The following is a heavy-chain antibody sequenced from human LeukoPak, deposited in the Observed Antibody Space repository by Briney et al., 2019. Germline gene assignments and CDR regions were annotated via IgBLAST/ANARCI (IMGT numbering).Heavy chain of an antibody. CDR1: GFTFSSYA. CDR3: ARELVPAPLGRYYYYYGMDV. V-gene: IGHV3-7*01. CDR2: IKQDGSEK. J-gene: IGHJ6*02. Sequence: GGSLRLSCAASGFTFSSYAMSWVRQAPGKGLEWVANIKQDGSEKYYVDSVKGRFTISRDNAKNSLYLQMNSLRAEDTAVYYCARELVPAPLGRYYYYYGMDVWGQGTTVTVSS. D-gene: IGHD2-2*01.